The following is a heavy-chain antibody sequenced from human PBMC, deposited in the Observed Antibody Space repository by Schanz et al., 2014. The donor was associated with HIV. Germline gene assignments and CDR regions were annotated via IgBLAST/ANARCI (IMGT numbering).Heavy chain of an antibody. D-gene: IGHD3-22*01. V-gene: IGHV1-2*02. CDR2: INPNSGGT. CDR3: TRLHYYYDRSGFSFDC. J-gene: IGHJ4*02. CDR1: GYNFTSYD. Sequence: QVQLVQSGAEVKKPGASVKVSCKASGYNFTSYDINWVRQATGQGLEWMGWINPNSGGTNLAQKFEGRLTMTIDRSIPTASMELSRLNSDDTAMYFCTRLHYYYDRSGFSFDCWGQGTLVTVSS.